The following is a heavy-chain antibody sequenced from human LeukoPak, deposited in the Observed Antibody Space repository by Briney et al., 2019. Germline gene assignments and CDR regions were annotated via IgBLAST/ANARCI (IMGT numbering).Heavy chain of an antibody. CDR3: ARDSLTYSSSSGFDY. J-gene: IGHJ4*02. CDR1: GFTFSSYA. D-gene: IGHD6-6*01. V-gene: IGHV3-64*01. CDR2: ISSNGGST. Sequence: GGSLRLSCVASGFTFSSYAMHWVRQAPGKGLEYVSAISSNGGSTYYANSVKGRFTISRDNSKNTLYLQMGSLRAEDMAVYYCARDSLTYSSSSGFDYWGQGTLVTVSS.